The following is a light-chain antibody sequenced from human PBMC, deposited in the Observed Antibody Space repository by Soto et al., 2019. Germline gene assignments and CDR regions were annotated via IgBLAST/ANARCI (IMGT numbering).Light chain of an antibody. CDR1: QGISSY. CDR3: QQLNSYPPT. J-gene: IGKJ1*01. Sequence: DIQLTQSPSFLSASVGDRVTITCRASQGISSYLAWYQQKPGKAPKLLIYAASTLQSGLPSRFSGSGSGTEFTLTISSLQPEDFATYYCQQLNSYPPTFGQGTKVEIK. V-gene: IGKV1-9*01. CDR2: AAS.